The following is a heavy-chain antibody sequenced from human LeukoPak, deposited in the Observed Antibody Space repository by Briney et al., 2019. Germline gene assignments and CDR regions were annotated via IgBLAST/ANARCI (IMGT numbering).Heavy chain of an antibody. D-gene: IGHD3-9*01. J-gene: IGHJ4*02. Sequence: SETLSLTCTVSGGSISSGDYYWSWIRQPPGKGLEWIGYIYYSGSTYYNPSLKSRVTISVDTSKNQFSLKLSSVTAADTAVYYCARRMTYYDILTGYPQPYYFDYWGQGTLVTASS. V-gene: IGHV4-30-4*08. CDR2: IYYSGST. CDR1: GGSISSGDYY. CDR3: ARRMTYYDILTGYPQPYYFDY.